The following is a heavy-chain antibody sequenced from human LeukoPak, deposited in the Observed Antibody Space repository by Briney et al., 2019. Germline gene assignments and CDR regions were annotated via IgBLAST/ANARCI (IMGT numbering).Heavy chain of an antibody. CDR1: GYTFTGYY. CDR2: INPNSGGT. D-gene: IGHD3-9*01. V-gene: IGHV1-2*04. J-gene: IGHJ5*02. Sequence: ASVKVSCKASGYTFTGYYMHWVRQAPGQGLEWMGWINPNSGGTNYAQKFQGWVTMTRDTSISTAYMELSRPRSGDTAVYYCARATSYDILTGYYSDWFDLWGQGTLVTVSS. CDR3: ARATSYDILTGYYSDWFDL.